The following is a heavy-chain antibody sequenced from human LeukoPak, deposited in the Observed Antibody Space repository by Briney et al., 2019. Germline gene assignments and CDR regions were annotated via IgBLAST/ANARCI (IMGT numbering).Heavy chain of an antibody. Sequence: SVKVSCKASGYTFTSYGISWVRQAAGQGLEWMGRIIPILGIANYAQKFQGRVTITADKSTSTAYMELSSLRSEDTAVYYCARDRDPELLWLFLWGQGTLVTVSS. D-gene: IGHD4-23*01. CDR2: IIPILGIA. CDR3: ARDRDPELLWLFL. V-gene: IGHV1-69*04. CDR1: GYTFTSYG. J-gene: IGHJ4*02.